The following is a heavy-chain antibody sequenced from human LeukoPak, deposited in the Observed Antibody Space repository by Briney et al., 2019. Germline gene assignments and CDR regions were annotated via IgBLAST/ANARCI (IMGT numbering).Heavy chain of an antibody. CDR1: GFTFDDYG. D-gene: IGHD2-2*02. Sequence: RPGGSLRLSCAASGFTFDDYGMSWVRQAPGKGLEWVSGINWNGGSTGYADSVKGRFTISRDNAKNSLYLQMNSLRAEDTALYYCARVRYCNSTSCYIFDYWGQGTLVTVSS. CDR2: INWNGGST. J-gene: IGHJ4*02. CDR3: ARVRYCNSTSCYIFDY. V-gene: IGHV3-20*04.